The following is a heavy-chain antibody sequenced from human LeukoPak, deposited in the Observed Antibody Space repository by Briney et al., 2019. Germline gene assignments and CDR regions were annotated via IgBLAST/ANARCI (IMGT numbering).Heavy chain of an antibody. V-gene: IGHV3-30*02. CDR2: IWSDGSNG. J-gene: IGHJ4*02. CDR3: AKDWSGTIDY. Sequence: GGSLRLSCAASGFTFSTYGMHWVRQAPGKGLEWVASIWSDGSNGEYADSVKGRFTISRDNSKKTLYLQMNSLRAEDTAVYYCAKDWSGTIDYWGQGTLGTVSS. CDR1: GFTFSTYG. D-gene: IGHD1-7*01.